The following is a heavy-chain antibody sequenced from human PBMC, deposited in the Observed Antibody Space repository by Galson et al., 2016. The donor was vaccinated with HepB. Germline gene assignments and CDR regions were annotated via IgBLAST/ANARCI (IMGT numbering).Heavy chain of an antibody. D-gene: IGHD2-15*01. V-gene: IGHV3-33*01. CDR2: IWYDGNNK. CDR1: GFTFNNYG. CDR3: ARDRVVAAKYNWFDP. Sequence: SLRLSCAASGFTFNNYGMHWVRQAPGKGLEWVALIWYDGNNKNYADSVKGRFTISRDNSNNTMYLQMNSLRAEDTAIYYCARDRVVAAKYNWFDPWGQGTLVTVSS. J-gene: IGHJ5*02.